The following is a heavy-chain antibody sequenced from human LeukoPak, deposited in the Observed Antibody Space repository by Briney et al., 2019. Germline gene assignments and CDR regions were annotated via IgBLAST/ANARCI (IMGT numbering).Heavy chain of an antibody. Sequence: GGSLRLSCVASEFTFSYYAMHWVRQAPGKGLEWVAVISYDGSNKDYADSLKGRFTISRDNAKNSLYLQMNSLRAEDTAVYYCARASPRAAAAPFDYWGQGTLVTVSS. J-gene: IGHJ4*02. V-gene: IGHV3-30*04. CDR2: ISYDGSNK. CDR1: EFTFSYYA. CDR3: ARASPRAAAAPFDY. D-gene: IGHD6-13*01.